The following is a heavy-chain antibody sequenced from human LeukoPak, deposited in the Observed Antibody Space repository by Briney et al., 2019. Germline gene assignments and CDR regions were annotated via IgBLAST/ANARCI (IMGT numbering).Heavy chain of an antibody. D-gene: IGHD3-22*01. Sequence: PSQTLSLTCTVSGGSISSGSYYWSWIRQPAGKGLEWIGRIYTSGSTNYNPSLKSRVTISVDTSKNQFSLKLSSVTAADTAVYYCASTTMTTLVHAFDIWGQGTVVTVSS. J-gene: IGHJ3*02. CDR1: GGSISSGSYY. CDR3: ASTTMTTLVHAFDI. V-gene: IGHV4-61*02. CDR2: IYTSGST.